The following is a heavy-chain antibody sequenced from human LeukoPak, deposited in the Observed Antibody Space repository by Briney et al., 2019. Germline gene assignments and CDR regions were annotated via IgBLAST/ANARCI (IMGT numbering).Heavy chain of an antibody. V-gene: IGHV4-59*01. CDR3: ARKSDYGGPFDY. Sequence: SETLSLTCTVSGGSISSYYWSWIRQPPGKGLEWIGYIYYSGSTNYNPSLKSRVTISVDTSKNQFSLKLSSVTAADTAVYYCARKSDYGGPFDYWGQGTLVTVSS. D-gene: IGHD4-23*01. CDR2: IYYSGST. CDR1: GGSISSYY. J-gene: IGHJ4*02.